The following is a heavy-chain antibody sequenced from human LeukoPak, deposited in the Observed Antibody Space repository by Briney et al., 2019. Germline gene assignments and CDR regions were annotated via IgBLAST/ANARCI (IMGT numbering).Heavy chain of an antibody. CDR2: IYTSGST. J-gene: IGHJ2*01. V-gene: IGHV4-61*02. CDR1: GGSISSGSYY. D-gene: IGHD4-17*01. CDR3: ARTVPVTVTTRYWYFDL. Sequence: KTSETLSLTCTVSGGSISSGSYYWSWIRQPAGKGLEWIGRIYTSGSTNHNPSLKSRVTISVDTSKNQFSLKLSSVTAADTAVYYCARTVPVTVTTRYWYFDLWGRGTLVTVSS.